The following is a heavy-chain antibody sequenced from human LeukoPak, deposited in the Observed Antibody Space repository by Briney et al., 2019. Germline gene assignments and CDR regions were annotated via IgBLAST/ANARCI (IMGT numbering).Heavy chain of an antibody. CDR1: GGSFSGYY. CDR2: INHSGST. CDR3: ARGGRWLPLDY. V-gene: IGHV4-34*01. D-gene: IGHD4-23*01. J-gene: IGHJ4*02. Sequence: SETLSLTCAVFGGSFSGYYWSWIRQPPGKGLEWIGEINHSGSTNYNPSLKSRVTISVDTSKNQFSLKLSSVTAADTAVYYCARGGRWLPLDYWGQGTLVTVSS.